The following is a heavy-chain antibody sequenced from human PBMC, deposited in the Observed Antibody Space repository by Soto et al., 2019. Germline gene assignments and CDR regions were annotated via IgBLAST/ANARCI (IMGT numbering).Heavy chain of an antibody. D-gene: IGHD2-15*01. CDR3: ARDLMDIVVVVAATPLGY. J-gene: IGHJ4*02. CDR2: INPNSGGT. Sequence: QVQLVQSGAEVKKPGASVKVSCKASGYTFTGYYMHWVRQAPGQWLEWMGWINPNSGGTNYAQKFQGRVTMTRDTSISTAYMELSRLRSDDTAVYYCARDLMDIVVVVAATPLGYWGQGTLVTVSS. CDR1: GYTFTGYY. V-gene: IGHV1-2*02.